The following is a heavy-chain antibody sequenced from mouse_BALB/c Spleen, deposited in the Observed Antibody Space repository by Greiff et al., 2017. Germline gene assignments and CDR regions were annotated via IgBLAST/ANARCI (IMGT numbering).Heavy chain of an antibody. CDR3: AGKGGYGYDEGYFDY. CDR2: IAPGSGST. D-gene: IGHD2-2*01. J-gene: IGHJ2*01. CDR1: GYTFTSYW. V-gene: IGHV1S41*01. Sequence: DLVKPGASVKLSCKASGYTFTSYWINWIKQRPGQGLEWIGRIAPGSGSTYYNEMFKGKATLTVDTSSSTAYIQLSSLSSEDSAVYFCAGKGGYGYDEGYFDYWGQGTTLTVSS.